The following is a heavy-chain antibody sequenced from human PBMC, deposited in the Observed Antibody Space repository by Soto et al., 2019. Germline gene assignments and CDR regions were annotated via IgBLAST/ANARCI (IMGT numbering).Heavy chain of an antibody. CDR1: GGTFSSYA. CDR2: FDPEDGET. V-gene: IGHV1-24*01. J-gene: IGHJ5*02. D-gene: IGHD6-13*01. Sequence: GASVKVSCKASGGTFSSYAISWFRQAPGQGLEWMGGFDPEDGETIYAQKFQGRVTMTEDTSTDTAYMELSSLRSEDTAVYYCATDPWEWRAAAVRPWGQGTVVTVSS. CDR3: ATDPWEWRAAAVRP.